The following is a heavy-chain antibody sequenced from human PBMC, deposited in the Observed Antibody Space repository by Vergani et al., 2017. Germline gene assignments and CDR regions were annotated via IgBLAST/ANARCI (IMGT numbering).Heavy chain of an antibody. J-gene: IGHJ6*02. Sequence: EVQLVQSEAEVKKPGDSLTISCKVSGYSFTSYWIGWVRQMPGKGLEWMGIIYSGDSDTRYSPSFQGQVTISADKSISTAYLQWSSLKAADTAMYYCARDRIAAAPGGKGMDVWGQGTTVTVSS. CDR1: GYSFTSYW. V-gene: IGHV5-51*01. CDR2: IYSGDSDT. CDR3: ARDRIAAAPGGKGMDV. D-gene: IGHD6-13*01.